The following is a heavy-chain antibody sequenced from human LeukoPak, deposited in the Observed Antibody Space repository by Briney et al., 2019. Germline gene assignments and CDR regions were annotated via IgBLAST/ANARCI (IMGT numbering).Heavy chain of an antibody. V-gene: IGHV3-21*01. CDR1: GFTFSSYR. Sequence: GGSLRLSCAASGFTFSSYRMNWVRQAPGKGLEWVSSISSSSDYIYYGRFTISRDNAKNSLYLQMNSLRAEDTAVYYCARDPGHCSSTSCYKFFDYWGQGTLVTVSS. D-gene: IGHD2-2*02. J-gene: IGHJ4*02. CDR3: ARDPGHCSSTSCYKFFDY. CDR2: ISSSSDYI.